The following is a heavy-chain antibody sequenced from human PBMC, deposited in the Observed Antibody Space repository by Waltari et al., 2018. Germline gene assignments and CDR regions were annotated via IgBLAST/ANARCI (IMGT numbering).Heavy chain of an antibody. Sequence: QVQLQESGPGLVKPSETLSLTCTVSGGSISSHYWSWIRQPPGKGLEWIGYIYYSGSTNSNPSTKSRVTISVDTSKNQFSLKLSSVTAADTAVYYCARGPLNFDPWGQGTLVTVSS. CDR1: GGSISSHY. J-gene: IGHJ5*02. CDR2: IYYSGST. CDR3: ARGPLNFDP. V-gene: IGHV4-59*11.